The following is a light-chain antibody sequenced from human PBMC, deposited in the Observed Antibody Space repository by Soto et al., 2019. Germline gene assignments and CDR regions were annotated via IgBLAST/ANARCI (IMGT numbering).Light chain of an antibody. Sequence: DIQLTQSPSFLSASVGDRVTITCRASQGFNNYLAWYQQKPGKVPKLLIYDASTLQSGVPSRFSGRGSGTEFTLTISSLQPEDFATYYCQQLDNYPLTFGGGTKVEIK. CDR1: QGFNNY. CDR2: DAS. J-gene: IGKJ4*01. V-gene: IGKV1-9*01. CDR3: QQLDNYPLT.